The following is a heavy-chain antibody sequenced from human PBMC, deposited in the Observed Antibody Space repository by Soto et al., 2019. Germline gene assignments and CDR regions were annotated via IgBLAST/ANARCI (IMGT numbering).Heavy chain of an antibody. J-gene: IGHJ4*02. CDR3: ARDYCSSTSCLFPDY. CDR1: GYTFTSYY. CDR2: INPSGGST. D-gene: IGHD2-2*01. V-gene: IGHV1-46*01. Sequence: ASVKVSCKASGYTFTSYYMHWVRQAPGQGLEWMGIINPSGGSTSYAQKFQGRVTMTRDTSTSTVYMELSSLRSEDTAVYYCARDYCSSTSCLFPDYWGQGTLVTVSS.